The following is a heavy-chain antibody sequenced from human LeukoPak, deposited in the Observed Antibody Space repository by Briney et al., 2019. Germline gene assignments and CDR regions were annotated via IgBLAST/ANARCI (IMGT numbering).Heavy chain of an antibody. Sequence: GRSLRLSCAASGFTFDDYAMHWVRQAPGKGLEWVSGISWNGGSIGYADSVKGRFTISRDNPKNTAYLQMNSLSAEDTAVYYCAKCGGGSTNCYGAFDIWGQGTRVTVSS. D-gene: IGHD2-2*01. CDR1: GFTFDDYA. J-gene: IGHJ3*02. CDR3: AKCGGGSTNCYGAFDI. CDR2: ISWNGGSI. V-gene: IGHV3-9*01.